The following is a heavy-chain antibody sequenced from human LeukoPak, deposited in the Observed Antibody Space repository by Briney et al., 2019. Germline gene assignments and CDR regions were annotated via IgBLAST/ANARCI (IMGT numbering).Heavy chain of an antibody. CDR2: IYYSGST. Sequence: SETLFLTCTVSGGSISSSSCYWGWIRQPPGKGLEWIGSIYYSGSTYYNPSLKSRVTISVDTSKNQFSLKLSSVTAADTAVYYCARGITFGGVIVRNNWFDPWGQGTLVTVSS. D-gene: IGHD3-16*02. CDR3: ARGITFGGVIVRNNWFDP. J-gene: IGHJ5*02. V-gene: IGHV4-39*07. CDR1: GGSISSSSCY.